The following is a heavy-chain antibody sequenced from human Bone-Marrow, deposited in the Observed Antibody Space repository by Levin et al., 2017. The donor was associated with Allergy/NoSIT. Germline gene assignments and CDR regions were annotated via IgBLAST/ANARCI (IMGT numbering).Heavy chain of an antibody. Sequence: SCAASGFTFSSYWMHWVRQAPGKGLVWVSRINSDGSSTSYADSVKGRFTISRDNAKNTLYLQMNSLRAEDTAVYYCARDHPVPGELSYWYFDLWGRGTLVTVSS. D-gene: IGHD1-26*01. V-gene: IGHV3-74*01. CDR2: INSDGSST. CDR1: GFTFSSYW. CDR3: ARDHPVPGELSYWYFDL. J-gene: IGHJ2*01.